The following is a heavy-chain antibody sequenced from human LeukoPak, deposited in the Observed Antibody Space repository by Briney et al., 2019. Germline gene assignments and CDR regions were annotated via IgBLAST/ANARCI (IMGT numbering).Heavy chain of an antibody. J-gene: IGHJ4*02. CDR1: GGSISSSSYY. Sequence: ASETLSLTCTVSGGSISSSSYYWGWIRQPPGKGLEWIGSIYYSGNTYYNPSLKSRVTLSVDTSKNQFSLKLTSVTAADTAVYFCARDSSGDYVFTYWGQGTLVTVSS. V-gene: IGHV4-39*02. D-gene: IGHD4-17*01. CDR2: IYYSGNT. CDR3: ARDSSGDYVFTY.